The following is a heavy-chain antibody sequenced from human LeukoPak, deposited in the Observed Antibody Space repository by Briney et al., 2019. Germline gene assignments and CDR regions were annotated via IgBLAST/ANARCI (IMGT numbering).Heavy chain of an antibody. J-gene: IGHJ4*02. V-gene: IGHV1-8*03. D-gene: IGHD2-8*01. CDR2: VNPKSGNT. CDR1: GYTFTGYY. CDR3: ARGLPLGYCTYGVCYPPKHFDF. Sequence: ASVKDSCKASGYTFTGYYMHRVRQAPGQGLEWMGWVNPKSGNTGYKQKFQARVTITRDTSITTAYMELRSLTSDDTAVYFCARGLPLGYCTYGVCYPPKHFDFWGQGTLVSVSS.